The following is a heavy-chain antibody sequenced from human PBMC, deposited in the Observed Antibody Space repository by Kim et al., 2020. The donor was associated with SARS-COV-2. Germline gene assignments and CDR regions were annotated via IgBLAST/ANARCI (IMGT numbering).Heavy chain of an antibody. Sequence: SETLSLTCAVSGGSISSSNWWSWVRQPPGKGLEWIGEIYHSGSTNYNPSLKSRVTISVDKSKNQFSLKLSSVTAADTAVYYCARDKLLYPIAAAGGNWFDPWGQGTLVTVSS. CDR2: IYHSGST. CDR3: ARDKLLYPIAAAGGNWFDP. D-gene: IGHD6-13*01. J-gene: IGHJ5*02. V-gene: IGHV4-4*02. CDR1: GGSISSSNW.